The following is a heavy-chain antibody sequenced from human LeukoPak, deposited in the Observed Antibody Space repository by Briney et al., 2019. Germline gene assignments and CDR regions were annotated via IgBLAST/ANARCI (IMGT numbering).Heavy chain of an antibody. CDR1: GYTFTGNY. V-gene: IGHV1-2*04. CDR3: ARDPRYYYDSSGIPGDY. CDR2: INPNSGGT. J-gene: IGHJ4*02. Sequence: ASVKVSCKASGYTFTGNYMHWVRQAPGQGLEWMGWINPNSGGTNYAQKFQGWVTMTRDTSISTAYMELSRLRSDDTAVYYCARDPRYYYDSSGIPGDYWGQGTLVTVSS. D-gene: IGHD3-22*01.